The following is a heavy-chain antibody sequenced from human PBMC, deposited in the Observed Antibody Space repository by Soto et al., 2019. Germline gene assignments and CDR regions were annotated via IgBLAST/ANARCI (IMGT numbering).Heavy chain of an antibody. Sequence: SQTLSLTCAISGDSVSSNSAALNWIRQSPSRGLEWLGRTYYRSKWYNDYAVSVKSRITINPDTSKNQFSLQLNSVTPEDTAVYYCARDPGRITIVRGLIERNYYGMEV. CDR3: ARDPGRITIVRGLIERNYYGMEV. CDR2: TYYRSKWYN. V-gene: IGHV6-1*01. J-gene: IGHJ6*01. D-gene: IGHD3-10*01. CDR1: GDSVSSNSAA.